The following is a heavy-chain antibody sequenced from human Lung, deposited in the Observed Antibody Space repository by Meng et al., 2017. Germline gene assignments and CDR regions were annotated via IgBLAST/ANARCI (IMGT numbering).Heavy chain of an antibody. CDR3: ARGEREPDY. J-gene: IGHJ4*02. CDR2: INHSGST. CDR1: GGSLRGYY. D-gene: IGHD1-14*01. V-gene: IGHV4-34*01. Sequence: QVQLQQWGAGLLKPSETLSLTCAVCGGSLRGYYWTWIRQPPGKGLEWIGEINHSGSTNYNPSLKSRVTISVDTSKNHFSLKLNSVTAADTAVFYCARGEREPDYWGQGTLVTVSS.